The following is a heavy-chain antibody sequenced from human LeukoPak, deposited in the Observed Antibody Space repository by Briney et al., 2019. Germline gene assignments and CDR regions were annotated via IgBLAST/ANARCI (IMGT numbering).Heavy chain of an antibody. CDR3: AREPLAYCGDDCYVL. Sequence: GGALRLSCAASGFTFSSYSMNWVRQAPGKGLEWVSSISSSSSYIYYADSVKGRFTISRDNAKNSLYLQMNSLRAEDTAVYYCAREPLAYCGDDCYVLWGQGTLVTVSS. J-gene: IGHJ4*02. CDR2: ISSSSSYI. D-gene: IGHD2-21*02. V-gene: IGHV3-21*01. CDR1: GFTFSSYS.